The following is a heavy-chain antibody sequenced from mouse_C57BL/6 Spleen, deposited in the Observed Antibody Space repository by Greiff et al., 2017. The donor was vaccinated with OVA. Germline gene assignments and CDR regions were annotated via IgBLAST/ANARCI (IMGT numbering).Heavy chain of an antibody. V-gene: IGHV1-81*01. CDR1: GYTFTSYG. Sequence: QLQPSCANLSRPVAPVKLSCKASGYTFTSYGISWVKQRTGQGLEWIGEIYPRSGNTYYNEKFKGKATLTADKSSSTAYMELRSLTSEDSAVYSCARSGSSWFAYWGQGTLVTVSA. J-gene: IGHJ3*01. CDR3: ARSGSSWFAY. D-gene: IGHD3-1*01. CDR2: IYPRSGNT.